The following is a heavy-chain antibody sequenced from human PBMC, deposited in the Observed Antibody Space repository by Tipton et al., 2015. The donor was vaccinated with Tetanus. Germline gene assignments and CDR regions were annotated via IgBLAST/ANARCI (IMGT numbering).Heavy chain of an antibody. CDR2: IIPIFGTA. CDR1: GGTFSSYA. V-gene: IGHV1-69*06. D-gene: IGHD3-22*01. CDR3: ARDYDYYDNSGYYGDAFDI. J-gene: IGHJ3*02. Sequence: QLVQSGAEVKKPGSSVKVSCKASGGTFSSYAISWVRQAPGQGLEWMGGIIPIFGTANYAQKFQGRVTITADKSTSTAYMELSSLRSEDTAVYYCARDYDYYDNSGYYGDAFDIWGQGTMVTVSS.